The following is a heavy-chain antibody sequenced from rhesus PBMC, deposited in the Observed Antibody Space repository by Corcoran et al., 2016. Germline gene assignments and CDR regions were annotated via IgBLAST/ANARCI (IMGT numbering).Heavy chain of an antibody. CDR3: ARVGGVGKYFEF. J-gene: IGHJ1*01. Sequence: QLQLQESGPGLVKPSETLSVTCAVSGGSISSSYWSWIRQAPGKGLEWIGYIYGSGSCTNYNPSLKCRVTLSVDTSKNQLSLKLSSVATTDTAVYYCARVGGVGKYFEFWGQGALVTVSS. V-gene: IGHV4-169*01. CDR2: IYGSGSCT. D-gene: IGHD1-44*02. CDR1: GGSISSSY.